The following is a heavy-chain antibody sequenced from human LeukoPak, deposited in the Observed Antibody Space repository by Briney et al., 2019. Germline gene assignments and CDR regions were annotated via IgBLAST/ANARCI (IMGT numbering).Heavy chain of an antibody. D-gene: IGHD3-10*01. CDR1: GFTFSSYW. V-gene: IGHV3-30*03. Sequence: GGSLRLSCAASGFTFSSYWMHWVRQAPGKGLEWVAVVSYDGRDKKYADFVKGRFTISRDNSKSTLYLQMNSLRGEDTAVFYCATGFGSGRDYWGQGTLVTVSS. J-gene: IGHJ4*02. CDR3: ATGFGSGRDY. CDR2: VSYDGRDK.